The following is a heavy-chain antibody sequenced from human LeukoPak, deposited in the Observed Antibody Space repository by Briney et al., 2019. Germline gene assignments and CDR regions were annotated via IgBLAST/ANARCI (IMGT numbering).Heavy chain of an antibody. CDR3: ARRGDRFDY. J-gene: IGHJ4*02. CDR1: GGSIGFYF. Sequence: SETLSLTCTVSGGSIGFYFWSWIRQSAGKGLEWIGRINGNGVTNNNPSLKSRLTMSVDTSKNQFSLNLRSVTAADTSVYYCARRGDRFDYWGQGTLVTVSS. V-gene: IGHV4-4*07. D-gene: IGHD4-17*01. CDR2: INGNGVT.